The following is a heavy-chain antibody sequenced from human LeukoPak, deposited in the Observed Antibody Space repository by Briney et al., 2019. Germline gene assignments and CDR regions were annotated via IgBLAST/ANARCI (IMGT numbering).Heavy chain of an antibody. CDR2: IYYSGST. D-gene: IGHD3-10*01. CDR1: GGSISSSSYY. V-gene: IGHV4-39*07. J-gene: IGHJ4*02. Sequence: SETLSLTCTVSGGSISSSSYYWGWIRQPPGKGLEWIGSIYYSGSTYYNPSLKSRVTISVDTSKNQFSLKLSSVTAADTAVYYCARDHIDSGSYIWGQGTLVTVSS. CDR3: ARDHIDSGSYI.